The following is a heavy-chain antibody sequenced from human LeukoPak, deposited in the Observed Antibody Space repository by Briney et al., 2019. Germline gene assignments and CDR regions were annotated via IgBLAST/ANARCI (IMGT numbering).Heavy chain of an antibody. D-gene: IGHD6-13*01. J-gene: IGHJ5*02. CDR2: ISAYNGNT. V-gene: IGHV1-18*01. CDR1: GYTFTSYG. CDR3: ARDKGSRSWGRWFDP. Sequence: ASVKVSCKASGYTFTSYGISWVRQAPGQGLEWMGWISAYNGNTNYAQKLQGRVTMTTDTSTSTAYMELRSLRSDDTAVYYCARDKGSRSWGRWFDPWGQGTLVTVSS.